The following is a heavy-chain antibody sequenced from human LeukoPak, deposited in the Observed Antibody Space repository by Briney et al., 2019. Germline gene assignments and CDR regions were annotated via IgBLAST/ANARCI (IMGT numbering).Heavy chain of an antibody. J-gene: IGHJ3*02. Sequence: SETLSLTCTVSGGSISSSSYYWGWIRQPPGKGLEWIGSIYYSGSTYYNPSLKSRVTISVDTSKNQFSLKLSSVTAADTAVYYCARDYDILWHAFDIWGQGTMVTVSS. D-gene: IGHD3-9*01. CDR1: GGSISSSSYY. CDR2: IYYSGST. CDR3: ARDYDILWHAFDI. V-gene: IGHV4-39*07.